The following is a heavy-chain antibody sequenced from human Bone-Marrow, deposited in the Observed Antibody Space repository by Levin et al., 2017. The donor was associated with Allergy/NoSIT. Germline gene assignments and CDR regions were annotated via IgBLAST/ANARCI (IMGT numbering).Heavy chain of an antibody. CDR2: VSYHGRDQ. CDR3: VRQDCSGGSCYLDY. Sequence: GESLKISCAASGFIFSSYAMHWVRQAPGKGLEWVAVVSYHGRDQFYADSVKGRFTISRDSSKNTLYLQMSSLRTEDTAMYFCVRQDCSGGSCYLDYWGQGTLITVSS. CDR1: GFIFSSYA. J-gene: IGHJ4*02. V-gene: IGHV3-30*04. D-gene: IGHD2-15*01.